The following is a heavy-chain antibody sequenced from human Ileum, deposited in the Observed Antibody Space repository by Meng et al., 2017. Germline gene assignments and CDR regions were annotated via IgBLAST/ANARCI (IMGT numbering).Heavy chain of an antibody. CDR1: KFIFSTYD. CDR3: ATDPNWGTL. J-gene: IGHJ4*02. Sequence: GQVVGSGGGLVKPGGSLRLSCAVSKFIFSTYDMNWVRQAPGKGLEWVASIGRSGTDIAYADSVEGRFTISRDIPKNALYLQMNSLRAEDTAVYYCATDPNWGTLWGQGALVTVSS. V-gene: IGHV3-21*02. CDR2: IGRSGTDI. D-gene: IGHD7-27*01.